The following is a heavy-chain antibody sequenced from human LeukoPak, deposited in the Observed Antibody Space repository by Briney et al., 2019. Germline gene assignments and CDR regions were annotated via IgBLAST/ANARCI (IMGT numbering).Heavy chain of an antibody. V-gene: IGHV3-74*01. J-gene: IGHJ4*02. CDR1: GFTFSSYW. CDR2: INTDGSST. D-gene: IGHD5-24*01. Sequence: GGSLRLTCAASGFTFSSYWMHWVRQAPGKGLVWVSRINTDGSSTNYADSVKGRFTISRDNAKNALYLQMNSLRAEDTAVYYCASTRRDGYNYWAYWGQGTLVTVSS. CDR3: ASTRRDGYNYWAY.